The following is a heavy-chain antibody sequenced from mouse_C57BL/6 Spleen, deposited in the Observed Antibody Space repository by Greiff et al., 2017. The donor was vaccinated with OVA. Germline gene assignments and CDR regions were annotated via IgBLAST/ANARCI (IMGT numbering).Heavy chain of an antibody. CDR2: IDPETGGT. CDR1: GYTFTDYE. Sequence: QVQLQQSGAELVRPGASVTLSCKASGYTFTDYEMHWVQQTPVHGLEWIGAIDPETGGTAYNQKFKGKAILTADKSSSTAYMELRSLTSEDSAVYYCTRRDYYGSSYVYWGQGTTLTVSS. D-gene: IGHD1-1*01. V-gene: IGHV1-15*01. J-gene: IGHJ2*01. CDR3: TRRDYYGSSYVY.